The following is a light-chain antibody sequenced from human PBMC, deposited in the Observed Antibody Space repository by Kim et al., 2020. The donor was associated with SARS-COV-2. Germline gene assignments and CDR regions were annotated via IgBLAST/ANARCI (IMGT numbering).Light chain of an antibody. Sequence: QSVLTQPPSVSEAPRQRVTISCSGSSSNIGNNAVNWYQQLPGKAPKLLIYYDDLLPSGVSDRFSGSKSGTSAALAISGLQSEDEADYYCAAWDDSLSGPVVGGGTQLTVL. CDR2: YDD. CDR3: AAWDDSLSGPV. V-gene: IGLV1-36*01. CDR1: SSNIGNNA. J-gene: IGLJ3*02.